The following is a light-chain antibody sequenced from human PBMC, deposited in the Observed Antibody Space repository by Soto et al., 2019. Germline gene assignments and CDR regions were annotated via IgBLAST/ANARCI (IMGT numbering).Light chain of an antibody. J-gene: IGKJ1*01. CDR1: QSVSSN. Sequence: EIVMTQSPATLSVSPGERATLSCRASQSVSSNLAWYQQKPGQAPRLLIYGASTRATGIPARFSGSGSGTEFTPTISSLQSEDFAVYSCQKYNNWPWTFGQGTKLEIK. V-gene: IGKV3-15*01. CDR2: GAS. CDR3: QKYNNWPWT.